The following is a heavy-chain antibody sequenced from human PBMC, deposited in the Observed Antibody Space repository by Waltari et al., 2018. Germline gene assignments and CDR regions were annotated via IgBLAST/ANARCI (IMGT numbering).Heavy chain of an antibody. CDR2: IWYDGSNK. CDR3: AKGRVAAAGMVPLNDAFDI. CDR1: GFTFSSYG. D-gene: IGHD6-13*01. V-gene: IGHV3-33*06. J-gene: IGHJ3*02. Sequence: QVQLVESGGGVVQPGRSLRRSCAASGFTFSSYGMHGARQAPGKGLEWVAVIWYDGSNKYYADSVKGRFTISRDNSKNTLYLQMNSLRAEDTAVYYCAKGRVAAAGMVPLNDAFDIWGQGTMVTVSS.